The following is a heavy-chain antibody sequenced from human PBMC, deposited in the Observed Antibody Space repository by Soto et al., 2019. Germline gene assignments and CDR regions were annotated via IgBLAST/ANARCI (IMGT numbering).Heavy chain of an antibody. V-gene: IGHV1-18*01. J-gene: IGHJ4*02. D-gene: IGHD2-15*01. CDR2: ISAYNGNT. CDR3: ARVSSRSGSTHMLDY. CDR1: GYTFTSYG. Sequence: ASVKVPCKASGYTFTSYGISWVRQAPGQGLEWMGWISAYNGNTNYAQKLQGRVTMTTDTSTSTAYMELRSLRSDDTAVYYCARVSSRSGSTHMLDYWGQGTLVTVSS.